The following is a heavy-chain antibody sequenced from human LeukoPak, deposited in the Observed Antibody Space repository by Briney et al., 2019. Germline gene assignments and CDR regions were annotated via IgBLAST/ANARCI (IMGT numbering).Heavy chain of an antibody. CDR2: IYSGGST. Sequence: PGGSLRLSCAASGFTVSSNYMSWVRQAPGKGLEWVSVIYSGGSTYYADSVKGRFTISRDNSKNTLYLQMNSLRAEDTAVYYCARDSSSWPHGMDVWGQGTTVTVSS. CDR1: GFTVSSNY. J-gene: IGHJ6*02. CDR3: ARDSSSWPHGMDV. D-gene: IGHD6-13*01. V-gene: IGHV3-53*01.